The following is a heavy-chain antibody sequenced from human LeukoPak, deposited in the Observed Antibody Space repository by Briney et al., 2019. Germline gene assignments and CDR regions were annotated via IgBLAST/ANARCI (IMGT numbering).Heavy chain of an antibody. V-gene: IGHV4-31*03. D-gene: IGHD2-2*01. CDR2: IYYSGST. J-gene: IGHJ5*02. Sequence: SETLSLTCTVSGGSISRGGYYWSWIRQHPGKGLEWIGYIYYSGSTYYNPSLKSRVTISVDTSKNQFSLKLSSVTAADTAVYYCARDLVVPAARTRSYNWFDPWGQGTLVTVSS. CDR3: ARDLVVPAARTRSYNWFDP. CDR1: GGSISRGGYY.